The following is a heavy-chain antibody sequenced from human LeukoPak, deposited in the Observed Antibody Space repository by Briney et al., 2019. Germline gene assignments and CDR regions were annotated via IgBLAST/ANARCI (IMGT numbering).Heavy chain of an antibody. V-gene: IGHV4-4*02. Sequence: PSGTLSLTCAVSGGSISSSNWWSWVRQPPGKGLEWIGEIYHSGSTNYNPSLKSRVTISVDKSKNQFSLKLSSVTAADTAVYYCARGSRYCSSTSCLNWFDPWGQGTLVTVSS. CDR1: GGSISSSNW. J-gene: IGHJ5*02. CDR3: ARGSRYCSSTSCLNWFDP. D-gene: IGHD2-2*01. CDR2: IYHSGST.